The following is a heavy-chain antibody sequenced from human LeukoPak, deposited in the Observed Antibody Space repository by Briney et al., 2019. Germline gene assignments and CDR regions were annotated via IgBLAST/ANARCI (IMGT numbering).Heavy chain of an antibody. Sequence: VASVKVSFKASGYTFTGYYMHWVRQAPGQGLEWMGWINPNSGGTNYAQKFQGRVTMTRDTSISTAYMELSRLRSDDTAVYYCARDLGLWFGDRGHNWFDPWGQGTLVTVSS. J-gene: IGHJ5*02. V-gene: IGHV1-2*02. D-gene: IGHD3-10*01. CDR2: INPNSGGT. CDR3: ARDLGLWFGDRGHNWFDP. CDR1: GYTFTGYY.